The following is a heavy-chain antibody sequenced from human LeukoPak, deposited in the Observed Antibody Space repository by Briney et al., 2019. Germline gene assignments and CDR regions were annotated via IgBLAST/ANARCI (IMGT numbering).Heavy chain of an antibody. J-gene: IGHJ4*02. D-gene: IGHD2-21*01. CDR3: TTGWGDTYYYVDY. V-gene: IGHV3-15*01. CDR1: GFTFSTAW. Sequence: GGSLRLSCAASGFTFSTAWMSWVRQAPGKGLEWVGRIKSKTDGGTTDYAAPVKGRFTISRDDSKNTLHLQMNSLKTEDTALYYCTTGWGDTYYYVDYRGQGTLVTVSS. CDR2: IKSKTDGGTT.